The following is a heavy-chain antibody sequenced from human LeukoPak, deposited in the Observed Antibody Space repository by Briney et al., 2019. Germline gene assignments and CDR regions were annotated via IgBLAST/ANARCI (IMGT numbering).Heavy chain of an antibody. Sequence: SETLSLTCTVSGGSISSSSYYWGWIRQPPGKGLEWIGSIYYSGSTYYNPSLKSRVTISVDTSKNQFSLKLSSVTAADAAVYYCARRIHFGVAIIFDYWGQGTLVTVSS. J-gene: IGHJ4*02. CDR1: GGSISSSSYY. D-gene: IGHD3-3*01. CDR2: IYYSGST. CDR3: ARRIHFGVAIIFDY. V-gene: IGHV4-39*01.